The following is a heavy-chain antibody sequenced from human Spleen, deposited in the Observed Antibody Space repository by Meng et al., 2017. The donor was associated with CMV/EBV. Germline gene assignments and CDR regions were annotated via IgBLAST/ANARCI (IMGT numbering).Heavy chain of an antibody. CDR3: WGYCSGASCSRVDY. D-gene: IGHD2-2*01. CDR2: TKQPGSEK. J-gene: IGHJ4*02. Sequence: GGSLRLSCAASMSWVRQAPGKGLQWVAKTKQPGSEKYNVDSMRGRITISRDNAKNSLSLHMSDLRAEDSALYYCWGYCSGASCSRVDYWGQGTLVTVSS. V-gene: IGHV3-7*03.